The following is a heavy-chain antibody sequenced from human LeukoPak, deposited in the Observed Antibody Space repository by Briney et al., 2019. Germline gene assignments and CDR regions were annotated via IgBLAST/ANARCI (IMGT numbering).Heavy chain of an antibody. D-gene: IGHD3-3*01. Sequence: PGGSLRLSCAASGFTFSSYAVSWVRQAPGKGLEWVSAISGSGGSTYYADSVKGRFTISRDNSKNTLYLQMNSLRAEDTAVYYCAKLRYYDVWSGANPFDYWGQGTLVTVSS. CDR2: ISGSGGST. CDR3: AKLRYYDVWSGANPFDY. J-gene: IGHJ4*02. V-gene: IGHV3-23*01. CDR1: GFTFSSYA.